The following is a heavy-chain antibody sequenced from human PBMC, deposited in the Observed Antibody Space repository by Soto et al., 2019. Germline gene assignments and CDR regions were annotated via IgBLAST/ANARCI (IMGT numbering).Heavy chain of an antibody. Sequence: EVQLLESGGGLVQPGGSLRLSCAASGFTFSSYAMSWVRQAPGKGLEWVSAISGSGGSTYYADSVKGRFTISRDNSKNTLYLQMNSLRAEDTAVYYCASGGSITIFGAGNVGFDYWGQGTLVTVSS. CDR2: ISGSGGST. CDR1: GFTFSSYA. J-gene: IGHJ4*02. D-gene: IGHD3-3*01. V-gene: IGHV3-23*01. CDR3: ASGGSITIFGAGNVGFDY.